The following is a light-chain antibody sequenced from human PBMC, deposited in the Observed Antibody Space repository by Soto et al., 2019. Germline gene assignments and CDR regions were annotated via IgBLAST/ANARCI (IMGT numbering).Light chain of an antibody. J-gene: IGKJ2*01. CDR3: QHYNNWPFS. V-gene: IGKV3-15*01. CDR1: QRISTH. CDR2: GAS. Sequence: EIVRTQSPATLSVSPGARATLSCTASQRISTHLSWYQQKPGQAPRLLIYGASTRATGIPARFSGSGSGTEFTLTLSSLQSEDFAVYYCQHYNNWPFSFGQGTKVEIK.